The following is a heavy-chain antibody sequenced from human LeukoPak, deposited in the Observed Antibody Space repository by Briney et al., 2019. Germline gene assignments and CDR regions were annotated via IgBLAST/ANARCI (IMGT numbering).Heavy chain of an antibody. D-gene: IGHD2-15*01. CDR1: GDSISSSNSY. CDR3: AGCSGGSCYSVAFDI. Sequence: PSETLSLTCTVSGDSISSSNSYWGWIRQPPGKGLEWIGSIYYSGSTYYNPSPKSRVTISVDTSKNQFSLKLSSVTAADTAVYYCAGCSGGSCYSVAFDIWGQGTMVTVSS. J-gene: IGHJ3*02. CDR2: IYYSGST. V-gene: IGHV4-39*07.